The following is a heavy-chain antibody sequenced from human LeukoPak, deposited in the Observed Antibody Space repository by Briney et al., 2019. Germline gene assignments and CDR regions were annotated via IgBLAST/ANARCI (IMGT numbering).Heavy chain of an antibody. D-gene: IGHD3-10*01. J-gene: IGHJ4*02. CDR1: RFTFSDYY. V-gene: IGHV3-11*01. CDR2: ISTTGRTR. CDR3: ARGVSDY. Sequence: GGSLRLSCAAPRFTFSDYYISWIRPAPGKGLKWVSYISTTGRTREYADSVKGRFTISRDNAKNSLYLQMNSLRAEDTAVYYCARGVSDYWGQRAPFSVSS.